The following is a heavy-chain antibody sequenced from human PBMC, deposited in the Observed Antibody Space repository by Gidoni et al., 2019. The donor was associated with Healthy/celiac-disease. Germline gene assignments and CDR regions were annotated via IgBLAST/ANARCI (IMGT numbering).Heavy chain of an antibody. CDR1: GGSISSSSYY. D-gene: IGHD3-3*01. V-gene: IGHV4-39*01. CDR3: ARRNSYDWFDP. Sequence: GGSISSSSYYWGWIRQPPGKGLEWIGSIYSSGSTYYNPSLKSRVTISVDTSKNQFSLKLSSVTAADTAVYYCARRNSYDWFDPWGQGTLVTVSS. CDR2: IYSSGST. J-gene: IGHJ5*02.